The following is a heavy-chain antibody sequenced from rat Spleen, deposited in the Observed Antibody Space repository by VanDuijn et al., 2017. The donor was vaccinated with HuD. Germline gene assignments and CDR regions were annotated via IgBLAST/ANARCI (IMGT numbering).Heavy chain of an antibody. CDR1: GFTFSDYY. J-gene: IGHJ1*01. D-gene: IGHD4-2*01. Sequence: EVQLVESDGGLVQPGGSLKLSCAASGFTFSDYYMAWVRQAPTKGLEWVATINYDGSRTDYRDSVKGRFTISRDNAKSTLYLQMDSLRSEDTATYYCTTVVGDSYWYFDFWGPGTMVTVSS. CDR2: INYDGSRT. CDR3: TTVVGDSYWYFDF. V-gene: IGHV5-20*01.